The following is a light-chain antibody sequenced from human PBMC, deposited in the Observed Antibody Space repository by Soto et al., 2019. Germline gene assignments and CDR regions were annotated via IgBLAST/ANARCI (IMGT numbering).Light chain of an antibody. Sequence: QSVLTQPPSASGTPGQRVTISCSGSSSNIGSHYVYWYQQLPGTAPKLLIYKNNQRPSGVPDRLSGSKSGTSASLAISGLRSEDETDYYCQSYDNSLSGWVFGGGTKVTVL. V-gene: IGLV1-47*01. CDR3: QSYDNSLSGWV. CDR2: KNN. CDR1: SSNIGSHY. J-gene: IGLJ3*02.